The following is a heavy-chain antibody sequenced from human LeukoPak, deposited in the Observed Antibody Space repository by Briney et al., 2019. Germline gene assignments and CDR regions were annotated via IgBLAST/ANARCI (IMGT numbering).Heavy chain of an antibody. CDR2: ISGSGGST. J-gene: IGHJ4*02. CDR3: AKAPWDYGSGSYYIDY. Sequence: GGSLRLSCAASGFTFSDYYMSWIRQAPGKGLEWVSAISGSGGSTYYADSVKGRFTISRDNSKNTLYLQMNSLRAEDTAVYYCAKAPWDYGSGSYYIDYWGQGTLVTVSS. D-gene: IGHD3-10*01. CDR1: GFTFSDYY. V-gene: IGHV3-23*01.